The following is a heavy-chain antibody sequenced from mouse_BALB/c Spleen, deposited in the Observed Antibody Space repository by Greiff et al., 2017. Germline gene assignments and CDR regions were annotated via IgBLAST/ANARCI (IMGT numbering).Heavy chain of an antibody. CDR2: IWSGGST. CDR3: ARKRDYGSSYDYAMDY. CDR1: GFSLTSYG. V-gene: IGHV2-2*02. J-gene: IGHJ4*01. Sequence: VKLQESGPGLVQPSQSLSITCTVSGFSLTSYGVHWVRQSPGKGLEWLGVIWSGGSTDYNAAFISRLSISKDNSKSQVFFKMNSLQANDTAIYYCARKRDYGSSYDYAMDYWGQGTSVTVSS. D-gene: IGHD1-1*01.